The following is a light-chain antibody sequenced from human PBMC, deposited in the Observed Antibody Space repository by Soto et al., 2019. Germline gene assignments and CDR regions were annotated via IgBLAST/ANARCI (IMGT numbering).Light chain of an antibody. J-gene: IGKJ4*01. CDR2: AAS. CDR1: QGISSY. CDR3: QQYYSYPLT. V-gene: IGKV1-8*01. Sequence: AIRMTQSPSSFSASTGDRVSITCRASQGISSYLAWYQQKPGKAPKLLIYAASTLQSGVPSRFSGSGSGTDFTLPISRLQSEDFATYYWQQYYSYPLTFGGGTKVEIK.